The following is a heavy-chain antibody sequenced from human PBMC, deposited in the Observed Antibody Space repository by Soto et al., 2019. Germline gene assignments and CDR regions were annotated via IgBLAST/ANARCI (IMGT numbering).Heavy chain of an antibody. CDR1: GFTFSNAW. CDR3: TTSPRPGDYSYFSVMDV. V-gene: IGHV3-15*07. Sequence: GGSLRLSCAASGFTFSNAWMNWVRQAPGKGLEWVGRIKSKTDGGTTDYAAPVKGRFTISRDDSKNTLYLQMNSLKTEDTAVISCTTSPRPGDYSYFSVMDVWGKGPTVPAS. CDR2: IKSKTDGGTT. D-gene: IGHD2-21*02. J-gene: IGHJ6*04.